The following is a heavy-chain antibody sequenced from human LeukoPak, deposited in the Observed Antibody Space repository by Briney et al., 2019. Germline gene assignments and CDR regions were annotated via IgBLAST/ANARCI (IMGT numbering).Heavy chain of an antibody. CDR2: IYYSGST. CDR3: ARYCGSTSCGWFDP. D-gene: IGHD2-2*01. V-gene: IGHV4-30-4*01. CDR1: GGSISSGDYY. Sequence: PSETLSLTCTVSGGSISSGDYYRSWIRQPPGKGLEWIGYIYYSGSTYYNPSLKSRVAISVDTSKNQFSLKLSSVTAADTAVYYCARYCGSTSCGWFDPWGQGTLVTVSS. J-gene: IGHJ5*02.